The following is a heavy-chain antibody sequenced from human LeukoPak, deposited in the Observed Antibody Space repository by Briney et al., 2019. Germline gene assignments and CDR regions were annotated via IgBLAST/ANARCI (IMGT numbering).Heavy chain of an antibody. CDR2: ISRSGSTK. Sequence: GGSLRLSCAASGFTFSDYNMRWIRQAPGKGLEWVSSISRSGSTKYYADSVKGRFTISRDNAKNSLFLQMNSLRAEDTAVYYCASFYCSGGSCYQYFSYYYMDVWGKGTTVTISS. V-gene: IGHV3-11*04. CDR1: GFTFSDYN. D-gene: IGHD2-15*01. CDR3: ASFYCSGGSCYQYFSYYYMDV. J-gene: IGHJ6*03.